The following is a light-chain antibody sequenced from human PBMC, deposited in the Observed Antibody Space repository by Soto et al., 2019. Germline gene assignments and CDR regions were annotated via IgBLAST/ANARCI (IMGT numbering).Light chain of an antibody. CDR3: QQYGSSPPT. CDR1: QSVSNY. J-gene: IGKJ1*01. CDR2: DAS. Sequence: EIVLTQSPATLSLSPGERATLSCWASQSVSNYFVWYQQKPGQAPRLLIYDASNRATGIPARFSGSGSGTDFTLTISSLEPEDFAVYYCQQYGSSPPTFGQGTKVDIK. V-gene: IGKV3-11*01.